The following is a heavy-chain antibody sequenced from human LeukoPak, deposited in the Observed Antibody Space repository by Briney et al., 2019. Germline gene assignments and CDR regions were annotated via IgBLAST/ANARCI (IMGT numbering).Heavy chain of an antibody. CDR2: LWYDGRNE. CDR1: GFTFSSYG. CDR3: ARDWTLDY. V-gene: IGHV3-33*01. J-gene: IGHJ4*02. Sequence: HSGGSLRLSCVASGFTFSSYGMHWVRQAPGKGLEWVAALWYDGRNEYYAESVKGRFTISRDNSKNTLYLQMNSLRAEDTAVHYCARDWTLDYWGQGTLVTVSS. D-gene: IGHD3/OR15-3a*01.